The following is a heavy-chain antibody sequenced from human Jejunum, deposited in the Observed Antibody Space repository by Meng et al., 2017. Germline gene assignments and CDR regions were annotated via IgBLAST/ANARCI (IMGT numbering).Heavy chain of an antibody. V-gene: IGHV3-23*01. Sequence: GGSLRLSCAASGFTFSDYAMGWVRQPPGKGLEWVSSISASARDTYYAASVKGRFPISRDNSKNTLYLQMNSLRGDDSAVYFCAKALEEAAGTARRYYDYWGLGTLVTVSS. J-gene: IGHJ4*02. CDR1: GFTFSDYA. D-gene: IGHD6-13*01. CDR2: ISASARDT. CDR3: AKALEEAAGTARRYYDY.